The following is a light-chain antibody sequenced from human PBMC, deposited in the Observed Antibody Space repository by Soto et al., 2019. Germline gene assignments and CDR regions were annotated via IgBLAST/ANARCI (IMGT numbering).Light chain of an antibody. CDR2: EVS. V-gene: IGLV2-8*01. CDR1: SSDVGGYNY. CDR3: SSYAGSNNRYV. Sequence: QSVLTQPPSASGSPGQSVTISCTGTSSDVGGYNYVSWYQQHPGKAPKLMIYEVSKRPSGVPDRFSGSKSGNTASLTVSGLQPEDEADYYCSSYAGSNNRYVFGTGTKLTVL. J-gene: IGLJ1*01.